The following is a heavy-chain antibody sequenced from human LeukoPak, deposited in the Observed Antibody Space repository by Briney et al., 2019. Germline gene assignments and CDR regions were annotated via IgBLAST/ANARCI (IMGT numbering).Heavy chain of an antibody. D-gene: IGHD2-2*01. CDR1: GFTFSSYG. Sequence: GGSLRLSCAASGFTFSSYGMHWVRQAPGKGLEWVAVISYDGSNKYYADSAKGRFTISRDNSKNTLYLQMNSLRAEDTAVYFCARGGHCSTTSCSNYDGMDVWGQGTTLTVSS. J-gene: IGHJ6*02. V-gene: IGHV3-30*03. CDR3: ARGGHCSTTSCSNYDGMDV. CDR2: ISYDGSNK.